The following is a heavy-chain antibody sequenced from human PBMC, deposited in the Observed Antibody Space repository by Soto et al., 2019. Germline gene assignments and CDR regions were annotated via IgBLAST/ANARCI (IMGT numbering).Heavy chain of an antibody. CDR1: GFSLSDYY. CDR2: ISSSGSTT. D-gene: IGHD3-22*01. J-gene: IGHJ4*02. Sequence: GGSLRLSCAASGFSLSDYYMSWIRQAPGEGLEWVSYISSSGSTTHYADSVKGRFTISKDNAKNSVYLQMNSLRAEDTAVYYCARVRGDSSGSYYFDYWGQGTLVTVSS. CDR3: ARVRGDSSGSYYFDY. V-gene: IGHV3-11*01.